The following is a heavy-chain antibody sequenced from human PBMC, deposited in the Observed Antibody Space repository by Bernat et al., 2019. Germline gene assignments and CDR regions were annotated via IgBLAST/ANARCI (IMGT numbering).Heavy chain of an antibody. J-gene: IGHJ4*02. D-gene: IGHD3-16*01. Sequence: EVQLVESGGGLVKPGGSLRLSCAVSGFTFSRYEMNWVRQAPGKGLEWVSFISTSDDTIYYADSVKGRFTISRDNAKNSLYLQMNSLRAEDTAIYDCAGGGIRFMEYWGQGTLVTVSS. CDR1: GFTFSRYE. CDR3: AGGGIRFMEY. CDR2: ISTSDDTI. V-gene: IGHV3-48*03.